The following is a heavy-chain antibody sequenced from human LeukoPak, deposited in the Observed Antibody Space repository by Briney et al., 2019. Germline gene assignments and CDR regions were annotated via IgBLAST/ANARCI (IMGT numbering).Heavy chain of an antibody. CDR2: INSDGSST. CDR1: GFTFSSYW. V-gene: IGHV3-74*01. J-gene: IGHJ4*02. Sequence: GGSLRLSCAASGFTFSSYWMHWVRQAPGKGLVWVSRINSDGSSTSYADPVKGRFTISRDNAKNTLYLQMNSLRAEDTAVYYCAASCYYDSSGYYYWGQGTLVTVSS. D-gene: IGHD3-22*01. CDR3: AASCYYDSSGYYY.